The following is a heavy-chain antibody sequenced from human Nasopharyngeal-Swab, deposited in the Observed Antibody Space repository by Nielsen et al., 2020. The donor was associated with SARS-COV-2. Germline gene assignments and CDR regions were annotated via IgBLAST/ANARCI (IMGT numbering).Heavy chain of an antibody. D-gene: IGHD3-3*01. Sequence: SGPTLVKPTETLTLTCTVSGFSLSNARMGVSWIRQPPGKALEWLAHIFSNDEKSYSTSLTSRLTISKDTSKSQVVLTMTNMDPVDTATYYCARNRHYDFWSGYFVGAFAIWGQGTMVTVSS. CDR2: IFSNDEK. CDR1: GFSLSNARMG. V-gene: IGHV2-26*01. CDR3: ARNRHYDFWSGYFVGAFAI. J-gene: IGHJ3*02.